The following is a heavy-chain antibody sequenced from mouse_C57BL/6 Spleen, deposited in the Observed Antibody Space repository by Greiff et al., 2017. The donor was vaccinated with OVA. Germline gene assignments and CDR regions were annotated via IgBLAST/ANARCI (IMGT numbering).Heavy chain of an antibody. Sequence: QVQLQQSGAELARPGASVKLSCKASGYTFTSYGISWVKQRTGQGLEWIGEIYPRSGNTYYNEKFKGKATLTADKSSSTAYMELRSLTSEDSAVYFCARSGVYDGYPFAYWGQGTLVTVSA. V-gene: IGHV1-81*01. J-gene: IGHJ3*01. CDR2: IYPRSGNT. D-gene: IGHD2-3*01. CDR3: ARSGVYDGYPFAY. CDR1: GYTFTSYG.